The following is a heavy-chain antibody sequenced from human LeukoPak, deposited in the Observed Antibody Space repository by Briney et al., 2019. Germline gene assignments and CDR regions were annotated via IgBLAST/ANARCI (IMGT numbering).Heavy chain of an antibody. J-gene: IGHJ1*01. CDR1: GFTFSNYG. CDR3: AKDSSRYCSSTSCPFYFQH. D-gene: IGHD2-2*01. Sequence: GSLRLSCAASGFTFSNYGMHWVRQAPGKGLEWVAVIWYDGSNKYYADSVKGRFTISRDNSKNTLYLQMNSLRAEDTAVYYCAKDSSRYCSSTSCPFYFQHWGQGTLVTVSS. CDR2: IWYDGSNK. V-gene: IGHV3-30*02.